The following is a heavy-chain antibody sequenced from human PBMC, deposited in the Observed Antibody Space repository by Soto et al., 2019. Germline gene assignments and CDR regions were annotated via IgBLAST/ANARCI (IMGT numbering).Heavy chain of an antibody. V-gene: IGHV4-61*01. J-gene: IGHJ5*02. CDR2: IYYSGST. CDR3: ARYIGDNWFDP. Sequence: QVQLQESGPGLVKPSETLSLTCTVSGASVSSDIYYWSWIRQPPGKGLEWIGYIYYSGSTNYNPSLKSRVTILIDTSKNQFSLKLSSVTTADTAMYYCARYIGDNWFDPWGQGTLVTVSS. D-gene: IGHD1-1*01. CDR1: GASVSSDIYY.